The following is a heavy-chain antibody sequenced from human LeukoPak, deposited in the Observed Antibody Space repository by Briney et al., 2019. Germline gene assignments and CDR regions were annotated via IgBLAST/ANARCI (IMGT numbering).Heavy chain of an antibody. D-gene: IGHD3-10*01. CDR2: ISGSGSNT. V-gene: IGHV3-23*01. CDR3: AKNRPAVRGDDRP. J-gene: IGHJ4*02. CDR1: GNYC. Sequence: GGSLTLSCAASGNYCINWVRQAPGKGLEWVSAISGSGSNTYYADSVKGRFTISRDNSKNTVYLQMTSLRAEDTAVYYCAKNRPAVRGDDRPWGPGSLVTASS.